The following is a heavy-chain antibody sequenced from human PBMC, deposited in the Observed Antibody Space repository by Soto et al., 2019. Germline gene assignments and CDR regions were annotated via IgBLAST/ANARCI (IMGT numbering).Heavy chain of an antibody. Sequence: KPGGSLRLSCAASGFTFTKYYMSWIRQAPGKGLVWISYISSSGTHTNYADSVKGRFTISRDNAKNFLYLQMNTLRADDTAVYYCARLVGPPYNVNGLDYGFDPWGQGTLVTVSS. D-gene: IGHD3-10*01. CDR2: ISSSGTHT. CDR3: ARLVGPPYNVNGLDYGFDP. V-gene: IGHV3-11*06. CDR1: GFTFTKYY. J-gene: IGHJ5*02.